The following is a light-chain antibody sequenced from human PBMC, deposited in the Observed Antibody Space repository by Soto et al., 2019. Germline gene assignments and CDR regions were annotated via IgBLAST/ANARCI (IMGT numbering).Light chain of an antibody. Sequence: VLTQSPATLSVSPGEGATLSCRASRTVNSILAWYQQRPGQAPRLLIFRASTRAAGIPDRFSGSGSETEFILTISSLQSEDSATYYCQHYNTWPWTFGQGTKVDIK. V-gene: IGKV3-15*01. J-gene: IGKJ1*01. CDR3: QHYNTWPWT. CDR1: RTVNSI. CDR2: RAS.